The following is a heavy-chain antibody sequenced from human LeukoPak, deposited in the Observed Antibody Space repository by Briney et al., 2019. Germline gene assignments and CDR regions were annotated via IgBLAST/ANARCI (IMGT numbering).Heavy chain of an antibody. J-gene: IGHJ4*02. CDR3: AKDISYGLVSSGFDY. D-gene: IGHD6-6*01. V-gene: IGHV3-23*01. Sequence: PGGSLRLSCAASGFTFSSYAMSWVRQAPGKGLEWVSAISGSGGSTYYADSVKGRFTISRDNSKNTLYLQMNSLRAEDMALYYCAKDISYGLVSSGFDYWGQGTLVTVSS. CDR1: GFTFSSYA. CDR2: ISGSGGST.